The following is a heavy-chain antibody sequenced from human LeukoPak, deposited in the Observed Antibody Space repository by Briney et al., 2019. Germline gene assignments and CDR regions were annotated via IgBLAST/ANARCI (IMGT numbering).Heavy chain of an antibody. CDR2: IWYDGSNK. CDR1: GFTFSNYG. D-gene: IGHD1-26*01. J-gene: IGHJ4*02. CDR3: ARESGSYYCDY. Sequence: GTSLRLSCAASGFTFSNYGMHWVRQAPGKGPEWVAAIWYDGSNKYYADSVKGRLTISRDNSKNMLYLQMDSLRAEDTAVYYCARESGSYYCDYWGQGTLVTVSS. V-gene: IGHV3-33*01.